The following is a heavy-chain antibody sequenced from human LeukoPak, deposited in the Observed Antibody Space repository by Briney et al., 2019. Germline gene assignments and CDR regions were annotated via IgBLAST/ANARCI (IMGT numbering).Heavy chain of an antibody. J-gene: IGHJ4*02. D-gene: IGHD4-23*01. CDR2: LYSGGST. Sequence: GGSLRLSCAAYGFTVSSNYMSWVRQAPGKGLEWVSILYSGGSTYYADSVKGRFTISRDNSKNTLYLQMNSLRAEDTAVYYCARNGGGNGQYDDWGQGTLVTVSS. CDR1: GFTVSSNY. CDR3: ARNGGGNGQYDD. V-gene: IGHV3-66*01.